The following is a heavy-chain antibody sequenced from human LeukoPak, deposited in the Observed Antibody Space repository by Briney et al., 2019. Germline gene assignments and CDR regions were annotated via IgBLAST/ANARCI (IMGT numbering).Heavy chain of an antibody. CDR1: GFTFSSYW. CDR3: ARLGSSWYVVDP. Sequence: GGSLRLSCAASGFTFSSYWITWVRQAPGKGLEWVANIKEDGSETYYLDSVKGRFTISRDNAKKSLFLQMSSLRAEDTAVYYCARLGSSWYVVDPWGQGTLVTVSS. J-gene: IGHJ5*02. CDR2: IKEDGSET. V-gene: IGHV3-7*01. D-gene: IGHD6-13*01.